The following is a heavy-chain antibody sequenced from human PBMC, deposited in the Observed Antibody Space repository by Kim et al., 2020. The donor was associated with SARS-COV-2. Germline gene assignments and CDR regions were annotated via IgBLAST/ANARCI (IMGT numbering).Heavy chain of an antibody. CDR3: ARRGYSYGYSAFDI. Sequence: NPSLEGQVPISVDTSKNHFSLKPSSVTAADTAVYYCARRGYSYGYSAFDIWGQGTMVTVSS. D-gene: IGHD5-18*01. J-gene: IGHJ3*02. V-gene: IGHV4-39*01.